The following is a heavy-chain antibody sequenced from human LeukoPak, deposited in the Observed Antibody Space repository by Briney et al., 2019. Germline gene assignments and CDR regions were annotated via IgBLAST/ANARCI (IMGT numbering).Heavy chain of an antibody. D-gene: IGHD3-10*01. CDR3: ARDSITNDAFDI. CDR2: ISSNTNYI. V-gene: IGHV3-21*01. Sequence: GGSLRLSCAASGFTFSSYSMNWVRQAPGKGLEWVSSISSNTNYIYYADSMKGRFTISRDNAKNSLYLQMNSLRAEDTAVYYCARDSITNDAFDIWGQGTLVTVSS. CDR1: GFTFSSYS. J-gene: IGHJ3*02.